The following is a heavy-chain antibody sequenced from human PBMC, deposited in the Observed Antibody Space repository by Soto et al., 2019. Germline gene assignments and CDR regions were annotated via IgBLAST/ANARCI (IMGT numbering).Heavy chain of an antibody. CDR1: GFTVSSYA. CDR3: AKALRFTFTTGYYMDV. CDR2: ISGSGST. Sequence: EVQLLESGGGLVQPGGSLRLSCAASGFTVSSYAMSWVRQAPGKGLEWVSVISGSGSTYSADSVKGRFTISRDSSKNTVYLQMNNLRAEDTAVYYCAKALRFTFTTGYYMDVLGRGTTVTVSS. D-gene: IGHD3-16*01. J-gene: IGHJ6*03. V-gene: IGHV3-23*01.